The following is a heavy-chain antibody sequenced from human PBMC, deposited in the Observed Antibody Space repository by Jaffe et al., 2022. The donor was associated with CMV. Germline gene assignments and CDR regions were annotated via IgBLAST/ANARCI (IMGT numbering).Heavy chain of an antibody. CDR3: AKASSSSWYSWFDP. CDR2: ISWNSGSI. J-gene: IGHJ5*02. CDR1: GFTFDDYA. V-gene: IGHV3-9*01. Sequence: EVQLVESGGGLVQPGRSLRLSCAASGFTFDDYAMHWVRQAPGKGLEWVSGISWNSGSIGYADSVKGRFTISRDNAKNSLYLQMNSLRAEDTALYYCAKASSSSWYSWFDPWGQGTLVTVSS. D-gene: IGHD6-13*01.